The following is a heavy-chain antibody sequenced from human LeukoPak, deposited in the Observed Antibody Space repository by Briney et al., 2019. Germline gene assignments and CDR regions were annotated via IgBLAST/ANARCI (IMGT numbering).Heavy chain of an antibody. CDR3: ARVTTMIVEDAFDI. J-gene: IGHJ3*02. CDR2: IYTSGST. CDR1: GGSISSGSYY. D-gene: IGHD3-22*01. V-gene: IGHV4-61*02. Sequence: SETLSLTCTVSGGSISSGSYYWSWLRQPAGKGLEWLGRIYTSGSTNYNPSLKSRVTISVDTSKNQFSLKLSSVTAADTAVYYCARVTTMIVEDAFDIWGQGTMVTVSS.